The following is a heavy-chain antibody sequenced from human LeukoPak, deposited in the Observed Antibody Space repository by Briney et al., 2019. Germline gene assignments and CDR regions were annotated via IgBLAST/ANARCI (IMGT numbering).Heavy chain of an antibody. Sequence: PGGSLRLSCAASGFTFSSYSMNWVRQAPGKGLEWVSSISSSSSYIYYADSVKGRFTISRDNAKNSLYLQMNSLRAEDTAVYYCARAPWSAAATSGYWGQGTLVTVSS. CDR1: GFTFSSYS. D-gene: IGHD6-13*01. V-gene: IGHV3-21*01. J-gene: IGHJ4*02. CDR2: ISSSSSYI. CDR3: ARAPWSAAATSGY.